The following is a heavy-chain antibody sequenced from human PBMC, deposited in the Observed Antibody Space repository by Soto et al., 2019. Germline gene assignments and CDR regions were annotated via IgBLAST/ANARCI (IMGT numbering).Heavy chain of an antibody. CDR2: ISYDGSNK. CDR3: AKGRQLVLEAFDI. CDR1: GFSFSIYA. J-gene: IGHJ3*02. V-gene: IGHV3-30-3*01. D-gene: IGHD6-6*01. Sequence: QVQLVESGGGVVQPGRSLRLSCAASGFSFSIYAIHWVRQAPGKGLEWVAVISYDGSNKYYADSVKGRFTISRDNSKNTLYLQMNSLRAEDTALYYCAKGRQLVLEAFDIWGQGTMVTVSS.